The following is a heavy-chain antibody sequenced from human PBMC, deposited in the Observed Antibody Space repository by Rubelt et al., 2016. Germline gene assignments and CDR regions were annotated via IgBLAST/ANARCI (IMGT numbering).Heavy chain of an antibody. CDR3: ARHLTGYSFIDF. CDR1: GGSFSSYY. Sequence: QVQLQESGPGLVKPSETLSLTCTVSGGSFSSYYWSWIRQPPGKGLEWIGYISYSGSTDYSPSLKSRVTISVDTSENQFSLKLSSLTAVDTAVYYCARHLTGYSFIDFWGQGTLVTVSS. J-gene: IGHJ4*02. D-gene: IGHD3-9*01. V-gene: IGHV4-59*08. CDR2: ISYSGST.